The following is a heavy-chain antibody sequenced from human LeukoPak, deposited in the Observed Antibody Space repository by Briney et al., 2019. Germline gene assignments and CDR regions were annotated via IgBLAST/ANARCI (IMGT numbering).Heavy chain of an antibody. Sequence: GGSLRLSCAASGFTFSSYWMHWVRQAPGKGLVWVSGINSDGSSTSYADSVKGRSTISRDNAKNTLYLQMNSLRAEDTAVYYCARSLRVGAILHDAFDIWGQGTMVTVSS. D-gene: IGHD1-26*01. V-gene: IGHV3-74*01. J-gene: IGHJ3*02. CDR2: INSDGSST. CDR3: ARSLRVGAILHDAFDI. CDR1: GFTFSSYW.